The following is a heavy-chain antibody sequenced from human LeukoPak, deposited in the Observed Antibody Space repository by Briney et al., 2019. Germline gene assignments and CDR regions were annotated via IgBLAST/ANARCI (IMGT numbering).Heavy chain of an antibody. D-gene: IGHD3-16*01. J-gene: IGHJ4*02. Sequence: PSETLSLTCTVSGGSISSGFYYWSWIRQPAGKGLEWIGRICTSGSTNYNPSLKSRISISVDTSKNQFSLKLTSVTAADTAVYYCAREHPRGEVDDFDYWGQGTLVTVSS. CDR3: AREHPRGEVDDFDY. V-gene: IGHV4-61*02. CDR1: GGSISSGFYY. CDR2: ICTSGST.